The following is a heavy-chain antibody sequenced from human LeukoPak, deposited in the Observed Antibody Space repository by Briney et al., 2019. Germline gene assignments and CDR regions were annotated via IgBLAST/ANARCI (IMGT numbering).Heavy chain of an antibody. J-gene: IGHJ4*02. CDR1: GFTFSSYS. Sequence: PGGSLRLSCAASGFTFSSYSMNWVRQAPGKVLEWVSYISGSSSTIYISSSSSTTYYADSVKGRFTISRDNAKNSLYLQMNSLRAEDTAVYYCARLREIPVFGVVTKSTSYFDYWGQGTLVTVSS. V-gene: IGHV3-48*04. D-gene: IGHD3-3*01. CDR2: ISGSSSTIYISSSSSTT. CDR3: ARLREIPVFGVVTKSTSYFDY.